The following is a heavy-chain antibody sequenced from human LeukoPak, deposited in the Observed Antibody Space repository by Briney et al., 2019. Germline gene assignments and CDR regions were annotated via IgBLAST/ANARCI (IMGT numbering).Heavy chain of an antibody. Sequence: SVKVSCTASGGTFSSYAISWVRQAPGQGLEWMGGIIPIFGTANYAQKFQGRVTITADESTSTAYMELSSLRSEDTALYYCAKSTYYYGSGEGSNYWYFDLWGRGTLVTVSS. CDR1: GGTFSSYA. J-gene: IGHJ2*01. D-gene: IGHD3-10*01. V-gene: IGHV1-69*13. CDR3: AKSTYYYGSGEGSNYWYFDL. CDR2: IIPIFGTA.